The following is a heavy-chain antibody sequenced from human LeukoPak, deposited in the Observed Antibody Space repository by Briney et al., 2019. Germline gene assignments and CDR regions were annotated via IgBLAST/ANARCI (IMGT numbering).Heavy chain of an antibody. CDR2: IKQDGSDK. CDR3: ARGRYDSGWYPDYFDY. CDR1: GFTFSSYS. Sequence: GGSLRLSCTASGFTFSSYSMNWVRQAPGKGLEWVANIKQDGSDKYYVDSVKGRFSISRDSAENSLYLQINSLRAEDTAVYYCARGRYDSGWYPDYFDYWGQGTLVTVSS. J-gene: IGHJ4*02. V-gene: IGHV3-7*01. D-gene: IGHD6-19*01.